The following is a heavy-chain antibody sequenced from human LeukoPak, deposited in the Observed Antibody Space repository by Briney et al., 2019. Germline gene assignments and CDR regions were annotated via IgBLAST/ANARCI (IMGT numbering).Heavy chain of an antibody. V-gene: IGHV3-9*01. CDR1: GFTFDDYA. J-gene: IGHJ5*02. CDR2: ISWNSGSI. Sequence: GGSLRLSCAASGFTFDDYAMHWVRQAPGKGLEWVSGISWNSGSIGYADSVKGRFTISRHNSKNTLYLQMNSLRAEDTAVYYCARVIWLAVVPGPWFDPWGQGTLVTVSS. D-gene: IGHD6-19*01. CDR3: ARVIWLAVVPGPWFDP.